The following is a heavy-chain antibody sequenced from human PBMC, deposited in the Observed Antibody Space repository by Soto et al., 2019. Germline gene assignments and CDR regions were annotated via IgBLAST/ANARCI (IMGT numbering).Heavy chain of an antibody. CDR1: GFTFSSYA. CDR2: ISGSGGST. D-gene: IGHD3-9*01. J-gene: IGHJ6*02. CDR3: AKDNNILTGYFPYGMDV. Sequence: GGSLRLCCAASGFTFSSYAMSWVRQAPGKGLEWVSAISGSGGSTYYADSVKGRFTISRDNSKNTLYLQMNSLRAEDTAVYYCAKDNNILTGYFPYGMDVWGQGTTVTVSS. V-gene: IGHV3-23*01.